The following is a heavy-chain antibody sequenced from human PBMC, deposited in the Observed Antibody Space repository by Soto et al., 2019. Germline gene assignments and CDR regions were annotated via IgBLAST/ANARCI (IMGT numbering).Heavy chain of an antibody. CDR1: GFTFSSYS. CDR2: ISSSSRYI. D-gene: IGHD3-10*01. V-gene: IGHV3-21*04. J-gene: IGHJ3*02. Sequence: PGGSLRLSCAASGFTFSSYSMNWVRQAPGKGLEWVSSISSSSRYIYYADSVKGRFTISRDNAKNSLYLQMNSLRAEDTALYHCASNIRGYDFDIWGQGTMVTVSS. CDR3: ASNIRGYDFDI.